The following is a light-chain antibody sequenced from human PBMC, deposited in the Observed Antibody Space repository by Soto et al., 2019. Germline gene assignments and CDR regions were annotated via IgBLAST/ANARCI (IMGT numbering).Light chain of an antibody. CDR2: EVN. CDR1: SSDVGGYNY. V-gene: IGLV2-14*01. Sequence: QSALSQPASVSRSPGQSITISCSGTSSDVGGYNYVSWYQHHPGKAPKLMIYEVNNRPSGVSNRFSGSKSGNTASLTISGLQAEDEADYYCNSFASSDTWVFGGGTKLTVL. CDR3: NSFASSDTWV. J-gene: IGLJ3*02.